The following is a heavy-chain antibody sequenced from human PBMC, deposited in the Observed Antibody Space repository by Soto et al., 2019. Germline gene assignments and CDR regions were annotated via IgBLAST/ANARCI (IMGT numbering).Heavy chain of an antibody. CDR1: GFSLSTSGMC. D-gene: IGHD6-19*01. Sequence: SGPTLVNPTQTLTLTCTFSGFSLSTSGMCVSWIRQPPGKALEWLALIDWEDDKYYSTSLKTRLTISKDTSKNQVVLTMTNMDPVDTATYYCARTPGIAVAVGYYYYGMDVWGQGTTVTVSS. CDR2: IDWEDDK. CDR3: ARTPGIAVAVGYYYYGMDV. J-gene: IGHJ6*02. V-gene: IGHV2-70*01.